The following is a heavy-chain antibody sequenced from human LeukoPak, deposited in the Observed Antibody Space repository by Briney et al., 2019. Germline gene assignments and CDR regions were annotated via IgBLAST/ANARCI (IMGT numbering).Heavy chain of an antibody. CDR1: GGTFSSYA. CDR3: ARDRYYDSSGGEDYFDY. D-gene: IGHD3-22*01. CDR2: IIPIFGTA. J-gene: IGHJ4*02. Sequence: PSVKVSCKASGGTFSSYAISWVRQAPGQGHEWMGGIIPIFGTANYAQKFQGKATITTDESTSTAYMELSSLRSEDTAVYYCARDRYYDSSGGEDYFDYWGQGTLVTVSS. V-gene: IGHV1-69*05.